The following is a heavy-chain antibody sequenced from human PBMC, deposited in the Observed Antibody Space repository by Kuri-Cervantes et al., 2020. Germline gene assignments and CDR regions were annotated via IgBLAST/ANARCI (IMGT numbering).Heavy chain of an antibody. J-gene: IGHJ4*02. Sequence: ASVKVSCKASGGTFSSYAISWVRQAPGQGLEWMGWMNPNSGNTGYAQKFQGRVTMTRNTSISTAYMELSTLRSEDTAVYYCAKRGYSYGELDYWGQGTLVTVSS. V-gene: IGHV1-8*02. CDR3: AKRGYSYGELDY. CDR1: GGTFSSYA. CDR2: MNPNSGNT. D-gene: IGHD5-18*01.